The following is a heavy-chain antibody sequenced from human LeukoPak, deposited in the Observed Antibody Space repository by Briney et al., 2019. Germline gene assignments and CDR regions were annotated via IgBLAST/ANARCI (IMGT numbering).Heavy chain of an antibody. CDR2: ISSSSSYI. Sequence: GGSLRLSCAASGFTFSSYSMNWVRQAPGKGLEWVSSISSSSSYIYYVDSVKGRFTISRDNAKNSLYLQMNSLRAEDTAVYYCARDGYCSSTSCPGVLDYWGQGTLVTVSS. CDR1: GFTFSSYS. CDR3: ARDGYCSSTSCPGVLDY. J-gene: IGHJ4*02. V-gene: IGHV3-21*01. D-gene: IGHD2-2*03.